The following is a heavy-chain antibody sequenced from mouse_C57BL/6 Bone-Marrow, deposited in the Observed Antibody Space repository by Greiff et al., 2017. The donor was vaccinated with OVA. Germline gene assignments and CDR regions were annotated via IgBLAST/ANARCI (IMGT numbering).Heavy chain of an antibody. Sequence: QVQLQQSGAELVRPGTSVKMSCKASGYTFTNYWIGWAKQRPGHGLEWIGDIYPGGGYSTYNEKFKGKGTLTAAKSSSTAYMQVSSVTSDDTAIYDSAREGRQGVYAMDYWGQGTSVTVSS. CDR3: AREGRQGVYAMDY. V-gene: IGHV1-63*01. J-gene: IGHJ4*01. CDR1: GYTFTNYW. D-gene: IGHD3-2*01. CDR2: IYPGGGYS.